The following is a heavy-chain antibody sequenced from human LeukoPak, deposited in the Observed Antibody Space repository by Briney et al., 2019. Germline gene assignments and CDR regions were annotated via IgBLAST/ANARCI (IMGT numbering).Heavy chain of an antibody. D-gene: IGHD3-10*01. CDR1: GFTFSNYA. J-gene: IGHJ5*02. V-gene: IGHV3-23*01. CDR3: VGDRAWFDP. CDR2: ISGSGGST. Sequence: PGGSLRLSCVASGFTFSNYAMSWVRQAPGKGLEWVSGISGSGGSTYYADSVKGRFTISRDNSKNTLYLQMNSLRAEDTAVYYCVGDRAWFDPWGQGTLVTVSS.